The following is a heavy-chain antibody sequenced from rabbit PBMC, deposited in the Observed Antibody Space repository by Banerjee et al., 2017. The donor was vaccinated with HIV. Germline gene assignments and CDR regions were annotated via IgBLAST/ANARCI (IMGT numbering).Heavy chain of an antibody. CDR3: ARGGYNSAWASDL. Sequence: QEQLKESGGGLVQPGGSLKLSCKASGIDFSLYYMSWVRQAPGKGLEWIGYIDPIFGSTYYASWVNGRFTISKTSSTTVTLQMTSLTAADTATYFCARGGYNSAWASDLWGPGTLVTVS. CDR2: IDPIFGST. J-gene: IGHJ4*01. D-gene: IGHD4-1*01. V-gene: IGHV1S45*01. CDR1: GIDFSLYYM.